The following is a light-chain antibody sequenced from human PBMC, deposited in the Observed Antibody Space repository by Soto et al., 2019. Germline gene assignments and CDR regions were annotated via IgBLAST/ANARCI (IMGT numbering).Light chain of an antibody. CDR1: QSVSSY. Sequence: EIVSTQSPATLSLSPGERATLSCRASQSVSSYLAWYQQKPGQAPRLLIYDASNRATGIPARFSGSGSGTDFTLTISSLEPEDFAVYYCQQYGKLPITFGRGTRLEIK. J-gene: IGKJ5*01. V-gene: IGKV3-11*01. CDR3: QQYGKLPIT. CDR2: DAS.